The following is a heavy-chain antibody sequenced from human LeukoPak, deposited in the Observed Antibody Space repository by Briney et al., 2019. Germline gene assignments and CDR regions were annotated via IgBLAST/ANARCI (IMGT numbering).Heavy chain of an antibody. Sequence: ASVKVSCKASGYTFTSYDINWVRQATGQGLEWMGWMNPNSGNTGYAQKFQGRVTMTTDTSTSTAYMELRSLRSDDTAVYYCARDLGRGVYYYDSSGWIGWGQGTLVTVSS. V-gene: IGHV1-8*01. J-gene: IGHJ4*02. D-gene: IGHD3-22*01. CDR1: GYTFTSYD. CDR2: MNPNSGNT. CDR3: ARDLGRGVYYYDSSGWIG.